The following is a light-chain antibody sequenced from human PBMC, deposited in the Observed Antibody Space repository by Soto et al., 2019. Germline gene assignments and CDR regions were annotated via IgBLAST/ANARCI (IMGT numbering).Light chain of an antibody. J-gene: IGKJ1*01. V-gene: IGKV4-1*01. CDR2: WAS. CDR1: QSVLYSSNKKNY. CDR3: QQYYTSRT. Sequence: DIVMTQSPDSLAVSLGERATINCKSSQSVLYSSNKKNYLAWYQQKPGQPPKLLIYWASTRESGVPDRFSGSGSGKDLTLTISSLQAEDVAVYCCQQYYTSRTFGQGTKVEIK.